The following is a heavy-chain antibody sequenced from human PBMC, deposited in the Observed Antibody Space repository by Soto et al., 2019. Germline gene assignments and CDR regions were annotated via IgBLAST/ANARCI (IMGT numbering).Heavy chain of an antibody. J-gene: IGHJ3*02. CDR2: IKEEGSEE. CDR3: ARSLGWRDAFDI. Sequence: PGESLKISCRGSGFTLSDYWMSWVRQAPGTGLEWVANIKEEGSEEYYVDSVKGRFTISRDNAKNSLYLQMNSLRVEDTAIYYCARSLGWRDAFDIWGQGTMVTVSS. D-gene: IGHD6-19*01. CDR1: GFTLSDYW. V-gene: IGHV3-7*01.